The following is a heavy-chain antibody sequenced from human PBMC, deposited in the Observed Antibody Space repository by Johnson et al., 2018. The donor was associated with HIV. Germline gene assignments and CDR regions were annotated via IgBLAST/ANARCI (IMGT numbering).Heavy chain of an antibody. CDR2: ISSSGSTI. J-gene: IGHJ3*02. V-gene: IGHV3-11*04. D-gene: IGHD3-10*01. CDR1: GFTFSDYY. CDR3: ARDPDPFREYHGDAFDI. Sequence: QEQLVESGGGLVKPGGSLRLSCAASGFTFSDYYMSWIRQAPGKGLEWVSYISSSGSTIYYTDSVKGRFNISRDNSKNTQYLQMNSLRVEDTGLYYCARDPDPFREYHGDAFDIWGQGTVVTVSS.